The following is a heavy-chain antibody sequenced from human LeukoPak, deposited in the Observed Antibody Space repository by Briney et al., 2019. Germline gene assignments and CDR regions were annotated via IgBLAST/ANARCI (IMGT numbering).Heavy chain of an antibody. CDR3: AKAATVTSLDWYFDL. J-gene: IGHJ2*01. CDR1: GFIFSTYG. V-gene: IGHV3-30*18. CDR2: ISYDGINK. Sequence: PGRSLRLPCAASGFIFSTYGTHWVRQAPGKGLEWVAVISYDGINKYYADSVKGRFTISSDNSKNTLYLQMNSLRAEDTAVYYCAKAATVTSLDWYFDLWGRGTLVTVSS. D-gene: IGHD4-17*01.